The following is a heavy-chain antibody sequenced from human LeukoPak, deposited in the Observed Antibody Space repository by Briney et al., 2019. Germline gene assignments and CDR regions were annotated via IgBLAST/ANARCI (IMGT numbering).Heavy chain of an antibody. D-gene: IGHD3-10*01. Sequence: GESLRISCKGSGYSFTSYWISWVRQMPGKGLEWMGRIVPSDSYTNSSPSFQGHVTISADKSISTACLQWSSLKASDTAMYYCARHSGGSGSYYNLPFDYWGQGTLVTVSS. CDR3: ARHSGGSGSYYNLPFDY. J-gene: IGHJ4*02. CDR2: IVPSDSYT. CDR1: GYSFTSYW. V-gene: IGHV5-10-1*01.